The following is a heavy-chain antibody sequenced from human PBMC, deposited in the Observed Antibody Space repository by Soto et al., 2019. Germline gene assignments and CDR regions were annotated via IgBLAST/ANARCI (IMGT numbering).Heavy chain of an antibody. CDR3: AREGSSSSGWYSNFDY. Sequence: PGGSLRLSCAASGFTFSNYSMNWVRQAPGKGLEWVSSISSSSSYIYYADSVKGRFTISRDNAKNSLYLQMNSLRAEDTAVYYCAREGSSSSGWYSNFDYWGQGTLVTVSS. CDR2: ISSSSSYI. CDR1: GFTFSNYS. J-gene: IGHJ4*02. D-gene: IGHD6-19*01. V-gene: IGHV3-21*01.